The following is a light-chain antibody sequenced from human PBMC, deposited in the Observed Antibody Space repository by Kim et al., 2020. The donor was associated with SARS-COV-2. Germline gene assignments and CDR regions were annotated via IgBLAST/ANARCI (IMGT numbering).Light chain of an antibody. CDR3: QQYDNLPIT. CDR2: DAS. J-gene: IGKJ5*01. V-gene: IGKV1-33*01. Sequence: DIQMTQSPSSLSASVGDRVTITCQASQDITKYLNWYQHKPGKAPQLLIYDASISETGVPSRFSGSGSGTDFAVTISSLQPEDIALYYCQQYDNLPITFGQGTRLEIK. CDR1: QDITKY.